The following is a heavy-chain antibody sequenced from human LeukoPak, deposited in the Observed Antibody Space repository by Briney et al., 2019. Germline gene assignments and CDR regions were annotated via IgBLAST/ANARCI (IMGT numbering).Heavy chain of an antibody. Sequence: GGSLRLSCAASGFTFSSYAMSWVRQAPGKGLEWVSAISGSGGSTYYADSVKGRFTISRDNSKNTLYLQMNSLRAEDTAVYFCAKRGIVIRAVIIVGFHKEAYYFDYWGQGALVTVSS. V-gene: IGHV3-23*01. D-gene: IGHD3-10*01. CDR2: ISGSGGST. J-gene: IGHJ4*02. CDR3: AKRGIVIRAVIIVGFHKEAYYFDY. CDR1: GFTFSSYA.